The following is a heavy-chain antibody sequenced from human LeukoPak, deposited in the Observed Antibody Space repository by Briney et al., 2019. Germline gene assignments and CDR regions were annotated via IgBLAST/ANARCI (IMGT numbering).Heavy chain of an antibody. V-gene: IGHV4-4*02. CDR2: IHHTGST. J-gene: IGHJ3*02. CDR3: ARYYYDSSGYWGLVAFDI. D-gene: IGHD3-22*01. Sequence: SETLSLTCAVSGGSISSSNWWSWVRQAPGKGLEWIGEIHHTGSTNYNPSLKSRVTISVDKSKNQFSLKLSSVTAADTAVYYCARYYYDSSGYWGLVAFDIWGQGTMVTVSS. CDR1: GGSISSSNW.